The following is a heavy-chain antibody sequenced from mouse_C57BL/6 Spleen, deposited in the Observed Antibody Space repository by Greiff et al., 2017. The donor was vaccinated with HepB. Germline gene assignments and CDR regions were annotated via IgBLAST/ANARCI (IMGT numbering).Heavy chain of an antibody. D-gene: IGHD3-2*02. J-gene: IGHJ4*01. CDR3: ARIAQARAMDY. Sequence: EVMLVESGGGLVKPGGSLKLSCAASGFTFSDYGMHWVRQAPEKGLEWVAYISSGSSTIYYADTVKGRFTISRDNAKNTLFLQMTSLRSEDTAMYYCARIAQARAMDYWGQGTSVTVSS. V-gene: IGHV5-17*01. CDR1: GFTFSDYG. CDR2: ISSGSSTI.